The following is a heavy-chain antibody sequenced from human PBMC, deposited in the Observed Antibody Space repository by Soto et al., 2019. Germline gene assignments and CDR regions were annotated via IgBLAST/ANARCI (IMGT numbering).Heavy chain of an antibody. CDR3: ARKQRILDWSAVSAFLLNRSSDL. CDR1: GCRISKKRMC. Sequence: GCRISKKRMCVSWIRQPPGKALEWLALIDWDDDKYYSTSLKTRLTVSKDTSKNQVVLTMTNMDPVDTATYFFARKQRILDWSAVSAFLLNRSSDL. J-gene: IGHJ2*01. CDR2: IDWDDDK. D-gene: IGHD3-9*01. V-gene: IGHV2-70*01.